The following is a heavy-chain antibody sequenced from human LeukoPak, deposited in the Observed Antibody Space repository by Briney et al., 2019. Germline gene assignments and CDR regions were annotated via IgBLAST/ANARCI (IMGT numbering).Heavy chain of an antibody. J-gene: IGHJ5*02. V-gene: IGHV3-49*04. D-gene: IGHD2-15*01. CDR2: IRRKKYGGTA. CDR3: TRISYCSGGSCSFDP. Sequence: GRSLRLSCTASGFTFGDYAMNWVRQAPGKGLESVGFIRRKKYGGTAEYAESVKGRFTISRDDSKGIVYLQMNSLKTEDTAVYYCTRISYCSGGSCSFDPWGQGTLVIVSS. CDR1: GFTFGDYA.